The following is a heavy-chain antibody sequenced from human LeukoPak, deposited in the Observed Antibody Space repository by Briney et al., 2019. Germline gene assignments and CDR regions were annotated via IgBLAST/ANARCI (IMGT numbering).Heavy chain of an antibody. CDR3: ATHVSNYDILTGYSLLDY. J-gene: IGHJ4*02. CDR1: GYSISSGFY. D-gene: IGHD3-9*01. CDR2: IYHSGST. Sequence: SETLSLTCTVSGYSISSGFYWGWIRQPPGKGLEWIGSIYHSGSTYYNPSLKSRVTISVDTSKNQFSLKLSSVTAADTAVYYCATHVSNYDILTGYSLLDYWGQGTLVTVSS. V-gene: IGHV4-38-2*02.